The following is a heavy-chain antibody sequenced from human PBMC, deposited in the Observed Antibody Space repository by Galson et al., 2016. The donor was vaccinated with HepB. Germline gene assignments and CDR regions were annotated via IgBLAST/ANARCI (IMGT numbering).Heavy chain of an antibody. V-gene: IGHV3-23*01. CDR1: GFTFNSHA. Sequence: SLRLSCAGSGFTFNSHAMSWVRQAPGKGLELVSAISDIGANTYHADFVKGRFTISRDNSKNMMYLQMNSLRVEDTAVYYCAARYGEFLMVFDYWGQGTLVTVSS. CDR3: AARYGEFLMVFDY. D-gene: IGHD3-10*01. CDR2: ISDIGANT. J-gene: IGHJ4*02.